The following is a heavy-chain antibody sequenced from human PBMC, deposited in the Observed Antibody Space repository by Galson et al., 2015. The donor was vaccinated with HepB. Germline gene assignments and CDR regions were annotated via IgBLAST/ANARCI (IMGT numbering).Heavy chain of an antibody. CDR1: GFTFSDYW. CDR2: IKQDGSEK. CDR3: VGLSSSWSPSDY. D-gene: IGHD6-13*01. V-gene: IGHV3-7*01. J-gene: IGHJ4*02. Sequence: SLRLSCAASGFTFSDYWMSWVRQAPGKGLEWVANIKQDGSEKYYVDSVKGRFTISRDNAKNSLYLQMNSLRAEDTAVYYCVGLSSSWSPSDYWGQGTLVTVSS.